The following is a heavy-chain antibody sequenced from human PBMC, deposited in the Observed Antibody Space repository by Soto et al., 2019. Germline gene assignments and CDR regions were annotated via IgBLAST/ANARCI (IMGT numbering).Heavy chain of an antibody. CDR2: IWYDGSNK. D-gene: IGHD3-10*01. Sequence: GGSLRLSCAASGFTFSSYGMHWVRQAPGKGLEWVAVIWYDGSNKYYADSVKCRFTISRDNSKNTLYLQMNSLSAEDTAVYYCGRRGGSGSYPLGLYYFDYWGQGTLVTDS. CDR1: GFTFSSYG. J-gene: IGHJ4*02. V-gene: IGHV3-33*01. CDR3: GRRGGSGSYPLGLYYFDY.